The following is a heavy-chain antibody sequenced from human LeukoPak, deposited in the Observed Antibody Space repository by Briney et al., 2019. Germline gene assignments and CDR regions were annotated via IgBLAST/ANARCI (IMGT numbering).Heavy chain of an antibody. CDR3: ARGRASYDFWSGYLFDY. V-gene: IGHV4-34*01. J-gene: IGHJ4*02. Sequence: PGETLSLSCAVSGGPFSGYYWSWIRQSPGKGLEWVWEINHSGSTNYNPSLNSRVTISVDTSKNQFSLKLSSVTAADTAVYYCARGRASYDFWSGYLFDYWGQGTLVTVSS. CDR1: GGPFSGYY. CDR2: INHSGST. D-gene: IGHD3-3*01.